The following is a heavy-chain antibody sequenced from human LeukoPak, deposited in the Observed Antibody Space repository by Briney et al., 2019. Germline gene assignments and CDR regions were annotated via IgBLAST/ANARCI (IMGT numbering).Heavy chain of an antibody. V-gene: IGHV3-23*01. CDR2: ISGGGEHT. CDR3: AKVAFDI. Sequence: ETLSLTCAVSGGSISSSNWWSWVRQAPGKGLEWVSDISGGGEHTFYADSVKGRFTISRDNSKDTLYLQMNSLRAEDTAVYYCAKVAFDIWGQGTMVTVSS. J-gene: IGHJ3*02. CDR1: GGSISSSN.